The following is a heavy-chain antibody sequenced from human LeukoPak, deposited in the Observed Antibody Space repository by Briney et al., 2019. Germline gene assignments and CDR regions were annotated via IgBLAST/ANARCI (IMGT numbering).Heavy chain of an antibody. Sequence: GGSLRLSCAASGFTFSRYAVNWVRQAPGKGLEWVSTISGSGGSTNYADSVKGRFSISRDNSKNTLYLQMNSLRAEDTAVYYCAKHFWSGYYPYFDYWGQGTLVTVSS. J-gene: IGHJ4*02. V-gene: IGHV3-23*01. CDR2: ISGSGGST. CDR1: GFTFSRYA. CDR3: AKHFWSGYYPYFDY. D-gene: IGHD3-3*02.